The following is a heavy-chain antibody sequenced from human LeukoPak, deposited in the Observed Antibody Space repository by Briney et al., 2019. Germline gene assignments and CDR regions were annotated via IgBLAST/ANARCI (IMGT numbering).Heavy chain of an antibody. J-gene: IGHJ6*02. D-gene: IGHD3-22*01. CDR2: MNPNSGNT. CDR3: ARVVVITTHYGTDV. CDR1: GYTFTSYD. Sequence: ASVKVSCKASGYTFTSYDINWVRQATGQGLEWMGWMNPNSGNTGYAQKFQGRVTMTRNTSISTAYMELSSLRSEDTAVYYCARVVVITTHYGTDVWGQGTTVTVSS. V-gene: IGHV1-8*01.